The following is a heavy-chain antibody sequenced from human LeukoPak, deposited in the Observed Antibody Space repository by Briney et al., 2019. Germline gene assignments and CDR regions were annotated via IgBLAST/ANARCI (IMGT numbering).Heavy chain of an antibody. CDR1: GYTLTVLA. CDR3: ARLWLPYYYMDV. CDR2: FDPEDGET. D-gene: IGHD5-18*01. J-gene: IGHJ6*03. V-gene: IGHV1-24*01. Sequence: ASVKVSCKVSGYTLTVLAMHWVRQAPGKGLEWMGGFDPEDGETIYAQKFQGRVTMTEDTSTDTAYMELSSLRSEDTAVYYCARLWLPYYYMDVWGKGTTVTVSS.